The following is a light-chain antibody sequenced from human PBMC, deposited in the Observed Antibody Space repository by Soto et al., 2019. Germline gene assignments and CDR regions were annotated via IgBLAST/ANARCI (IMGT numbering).Light chain of an antibody. CDR1: QSVSSNY. CDR3: QQYGSSPYT. V-gene: IGKV3-20*01. Sequence: EIVLTQSPGTLSLSPGERATLSCRASQSVSSNYLAWYQQRPGQAPRLLIFGASNRATGIPDRFSGSGSGTDFTLTISRLEPKDFAVYYCQQYGSSPYTFGQGTKLEIK. J-gene: IGKJ2*01. CDR2: GAS.